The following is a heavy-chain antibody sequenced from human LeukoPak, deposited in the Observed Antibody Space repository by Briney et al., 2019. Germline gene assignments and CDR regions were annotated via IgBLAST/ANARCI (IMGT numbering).Heavy chain of an antibody. D-gene: IGHD3-10*01. Sequence: GESLKISCKGSGYSFTSYWIGWERQMPGKGLEWMGIIYPGGSDTRYSPSFQGQATISADKSISTAYLQWSSLKASDTAMYYCVVSEMVRGVIIWAFDIWGQGTMVTVSS. V-gene: IGHV5-51*01. J-gene: IGHJ3*02. CDR3: VVSEMVRGVIIWAFDI. CDR1: GYSFTSYW. CDR2: IYPGGSDT.